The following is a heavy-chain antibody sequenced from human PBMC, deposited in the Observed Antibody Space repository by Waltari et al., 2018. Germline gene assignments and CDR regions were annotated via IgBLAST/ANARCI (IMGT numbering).Heavy chain of an antibody. Sequence: QVQLQQWGAGLLKPSETLSLTCAVYGGSFSGYYWSWIRQPPGKGLEWSGEINHSGSTNYNPSLKSRVTISVDTSKNQFSLKLSSVTAADTAVYYCARLPGDSGYPMYYFDYWGQGTLVIVSS. CDR2: INHSGST. CDR3: ARLPGDSGYPMYYFDY. CDR1: GGSFSGYY. J-gene: IGHJ4*02. D-gene: IGHD5-12*01. V-gene: IGHV4-34*01.